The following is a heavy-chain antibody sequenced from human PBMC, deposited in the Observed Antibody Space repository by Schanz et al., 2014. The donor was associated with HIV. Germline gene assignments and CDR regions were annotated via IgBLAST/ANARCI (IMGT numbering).Heavy chain of an antibody. J-gene: IGHJ6*02. D-gene: IGHD1-26*01. CDR3: ARLSFSGTYPYYYFFYGMDA. CDR1: GSSQISDF. CDR2: IYSGGTT. V-gene: IGHV4-59*01. Sequence: GSSQISDFWGWVRQSPGKGLQWIGFIYSGGTTSYNSSLKSRVTMSMDTSKNQFSLKLSSVTAADSGQYYCARLSFSGTYPYYYFFYGMDAWGQGTTVTVSS.